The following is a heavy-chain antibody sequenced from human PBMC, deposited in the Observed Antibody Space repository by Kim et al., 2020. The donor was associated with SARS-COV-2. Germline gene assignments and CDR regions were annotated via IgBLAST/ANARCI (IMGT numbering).Heavy chain of an antibody. Sequence: ASVKVSFKASGYTFTSYAINWVRQATGQGLEWMGWMNPNSGNTGFAQKFQGRVTMPRNTSISTAYMDLSRLRSEDTAVYYCARGAVAAVDAFDIWGQGTM. CDR1: GYTFTSYA. J-gene: IGHJ3*02. CDR3: ARGAVAAVDAFDI. V-gene: IGHV1-8*01. D-gene: IGHD6-13*01. CDR2: MNPNSGNT.